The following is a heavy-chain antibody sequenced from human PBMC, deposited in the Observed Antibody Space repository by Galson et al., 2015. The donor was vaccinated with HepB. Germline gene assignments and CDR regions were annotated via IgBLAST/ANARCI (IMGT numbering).Heavy chain of an antibody. Sequence: SVKVSCKASDYTFTSYGISWVRQAPGQGLEWMGWISVYNGNTNYAQKLQGRVTMTTDTSTSTAYMGLRSLRSDDTAVYYCARIAAAGSYYYYMDVWGKGTTVTVSS. CDR3: ARIAAAGSYYYYMDV. V-gene: IGHV1-18*01. D-gene: IGHD6-13*01. CDR2: ISVYNGNT. CDR1: DYTFTSYG. J-gene: IGHJ6*03.